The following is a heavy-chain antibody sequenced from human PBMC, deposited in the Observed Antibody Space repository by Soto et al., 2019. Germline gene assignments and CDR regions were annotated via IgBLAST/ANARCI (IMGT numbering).Heavy chain of an antibody. CDR1: GFTFSSHG. CDR2: ISNSTSII. J-gene: IGHJ4*02. Sequence: EVQLVESGGGLVQPGGSLRLSCAASGFTFSSHGMHWVRQAPGEGLEWVSYISNSTSIIYYADSVKGRFTISRDNGKNSLYLQMNSLRAEDTAVYYCVRGLITRGAALDCWGQGTLVTVSA. CDR3: VRGLITRGAALDC. V-gene: IGHV3-48*01. D-gene: IGHD1-20*01.